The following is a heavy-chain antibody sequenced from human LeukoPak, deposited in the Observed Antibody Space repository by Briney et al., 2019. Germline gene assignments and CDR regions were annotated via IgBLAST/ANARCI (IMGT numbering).Heavy chain of an antibody. J-gene: IGHJ4*02. D-gene: IGHD2-2*01. CDR1: KFTFSIYA. Sequence: GGSLRLSCAGSKFTFSIYAMNWVRQAPGKGLEWVAVISYDGSNKYYADSVKGRFTISRDNAKNSLYLQMNSLRAEDTAVYYCARESRSWYCSSTSCFVDYWGQGTLVTVSS. CDR3: ARESRSWYCSSTSCFVDY. V-gene: IGHV3-30-3*01. CDR2: ISYDGSNK.